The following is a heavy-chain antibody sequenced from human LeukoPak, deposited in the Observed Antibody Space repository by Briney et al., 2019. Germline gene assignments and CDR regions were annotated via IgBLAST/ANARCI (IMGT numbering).Heavy chain of an antibody. D-gene: IGHD3-22*01. CDR2: IRSKAYGGTT. CDR1: GFTFGDYA. Sequence: PGRSLRLSCTASGFTFGDYAMSWVRQAPGKGLEWVGFIRSKAYGGTTECAASVKGRFTISRDDSKSIAYLQMNSLKTEDTAVYYCTSSFPITMIVVVSTGGYYWGQGTLVTVSS. V-gene: IGHV3-49*04. J-gene: IGHJ4*02. CDR3: TSSFPITMIVVVSTGGYY.